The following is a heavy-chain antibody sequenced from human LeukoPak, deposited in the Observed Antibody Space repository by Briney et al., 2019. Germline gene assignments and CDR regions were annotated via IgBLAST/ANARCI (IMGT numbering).Heavy chain of an antibody. Sequence: PSETLSLTCTVSGGSISSYYWSWIRQPPGKGLEWIGYIYYSGSTNYNPSLKSRVTISVDTSKNQFSLKLSSVTAADTAVYYCARGGIAAAGNYYYYYMDVWGKGTTVTVSS. D-gene: IGHD6-13*01. CDR3: ARGGIAAAGNYYYYYMDV. CDR2: IYYSGST. V-gene: IGHV4-59*01. J-gene: IGHJ6*03. CDR1: GGSISSYY.